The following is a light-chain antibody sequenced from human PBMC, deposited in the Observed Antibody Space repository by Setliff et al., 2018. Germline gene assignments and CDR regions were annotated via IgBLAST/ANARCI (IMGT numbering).Light chain of an antibody. V-gene: IGKV4-1*01. CDR3: QQYYSSPLT. J-gene: IGKJ4*01. Sequence: DIVMTQSPDSLAVSLGERATINCKSSQNLLYSSNNKNYLAWYQQKPGQPPKLLIYWASTRESGVPDRFSGSGSGTDFTLTISSLQAEDVAVYYCQQYYSSPLTFGGGTKVDIK. CDR1: QNLLYSSNNKNY. CDR2: WAS.